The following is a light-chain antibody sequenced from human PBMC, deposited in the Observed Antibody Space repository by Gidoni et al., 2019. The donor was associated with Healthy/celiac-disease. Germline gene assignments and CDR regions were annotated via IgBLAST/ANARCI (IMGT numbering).Light chain of an antibody. CDR3: QQSYSTPPT. J-gene: IGKJ4*01. Sequence: DIQMTQSPSSLSASVGDRVTITCRASQSISSYLNWYQQKPGKAPKLLIYAASSLQSGVPSSFSGSGSGTDFTLTISSLQPEDFATYDCQQSYSTPPTLGGGTRVEIK. CDR2: AAS. V-gene: IGKV1-39*01. CDR1: QSISSY.